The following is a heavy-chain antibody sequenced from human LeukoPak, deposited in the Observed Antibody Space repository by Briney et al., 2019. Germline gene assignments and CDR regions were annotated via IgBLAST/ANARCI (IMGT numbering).Heavy chain of an antibody. V-gene: IGHV1-18*01. CDR2: ISAYNGNT. J-gene: IGHJ6*02. CDR1: GYTFTSYG. Sequence: GASVNVSCKASGYTFTSYGISWVRQAPGQGLEWMGWISAYNGNTNYAQKLQGRVTMTTDTSTSTAYMELRSLRSDDTAVYYCARERPNQRSYYGMDVWGQGTTVTVSS. CDR3: ARERPNQRSYYGMDV.